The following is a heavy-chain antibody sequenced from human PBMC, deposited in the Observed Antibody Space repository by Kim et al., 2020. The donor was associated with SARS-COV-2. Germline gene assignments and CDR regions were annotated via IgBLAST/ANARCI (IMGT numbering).Heavy chain of an antibody. CDR2: IIPIFGTA. J-gene: IGHJ6*02. CDR1: GGTFSSYA. D-gene: IGHD3-9*01. CDR3: ARSVPPLVLRYFDWLSEGLLDYYYGMDV. Sequence: SVKVSCKASGGTFSSYAISWVRQAPGQGLEWMGGIIPIFGTANYAQKFQGRVTITADESTSTAYMELSSLRSEDTAVYYCARSVPPLVLRYFDWLSEGLLDYYYGMDVWGQGTTVTVSS. V-gene: IGHV1-69*13.